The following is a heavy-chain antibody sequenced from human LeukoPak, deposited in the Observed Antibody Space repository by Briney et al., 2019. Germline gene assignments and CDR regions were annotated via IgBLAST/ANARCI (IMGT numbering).Heavy chain of an antibody. V-gene: IGHV4-34*01. CDR2: INHSGST. CDR3: ARAGAVVVAAKHYYYGMDV. CDR1: GGSFSGYY. J-gene: IGHJ6*04. Sequence: SETLSLTCAVYGGSFSGYYWNWIRQPPGKGLEWIGEINHSGSTNYNPSLKSRVTISVDTSKNQFSLKLSSVTAADTAVYYCARAGAVVVAAKHYYYGMDVWGKGTTVTVSS. D-gene: IGHD2-15*01.